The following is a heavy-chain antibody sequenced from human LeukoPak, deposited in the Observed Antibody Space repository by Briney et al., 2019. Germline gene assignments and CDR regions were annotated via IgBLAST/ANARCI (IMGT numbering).Heavy chain of an antibody. CDR3: ARVPPYYYDSSGHFVSAFDI. J-gene: IGHJ3*02. D-gene: IGHD3-22*01. Sequence: ASETLSLTCTVSGGSISSSSYYWGWIRQPPGKGLEWIGSIYYSGSTYYNPSLKSRVTISVDTSKNQFSLKLRSVTAADTAVYFCARVPPYYYDSSGHFVSAFDIWGQGTMVTVSS. CDR2: IYYSGST. CDR1: GGSISSSSYY. V-gene: IGHV4-39*07.